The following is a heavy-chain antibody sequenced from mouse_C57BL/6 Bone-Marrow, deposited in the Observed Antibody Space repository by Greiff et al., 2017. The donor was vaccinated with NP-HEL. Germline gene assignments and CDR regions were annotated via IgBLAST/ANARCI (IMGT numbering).Heavy chain of an antibody. Sequence: EVKVEESGGGLVQPGGSLKLSCAASGFTFSDYGMAWVRQAPRKGPEWVAFISNLAYSIYYADTVTGRFTISRENAKNTLYLEMSSLRSEDTAMYYCARHAPPASIYYDYDGYFDVWGTGTTVTVSS. CDR2: ISNLAYSI. CDR1: GFTFSDYG. V-gene: IGHV5-15*04. D-gene: IGHD2-4*01. J-gene: IGHJ1*03. CDR3: ARHAPPASIYYDYDGYFDV.